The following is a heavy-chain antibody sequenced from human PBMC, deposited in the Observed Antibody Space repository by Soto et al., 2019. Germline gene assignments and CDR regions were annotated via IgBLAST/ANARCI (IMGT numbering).Heavy chain of an antibody. CDR3: AKARFDSSGYYTVEY. CDR2: ISGSGGST. CDR1: GFTFSSYA. J-gene: IGHJ4*02. V-gene: IGHV3-23*01. D-gene: IGHD3-22*01. Sequence: GGSLRLSCAASGFTFSSYAMSWVRQAPGKGLEWVSAISGSGGSTYYADSVKGRFTISRDNSKNTLYLQMNSLRAEDTAVYYCAKARFDSSGYYTVEYWGQGTLVTVSS.